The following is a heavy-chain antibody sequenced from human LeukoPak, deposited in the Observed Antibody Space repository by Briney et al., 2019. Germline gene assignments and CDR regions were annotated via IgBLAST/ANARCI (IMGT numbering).Heavy chain of an antibody. Sequence: SETLSLTCTVSGGSISSYYWSWIRQPAGKGLEWIGRIYTSGSTNYNPSLKSRVTMSVDTSKNQFSLKLSSVTAADTAVYYCARDYSVSYPNWFDPWGQGTLVTVSS. J-gene: IGHJ5*02. V-gene: IGHV4-4*07. CDR3: ARDYSVSYPNWFDP. D-gene: IGHD1-26*01. CDR1: GGSISSYY. CDR2: IYTSGST.